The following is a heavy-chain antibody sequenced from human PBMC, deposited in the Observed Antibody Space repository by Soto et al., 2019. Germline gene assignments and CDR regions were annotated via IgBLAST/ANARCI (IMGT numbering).Heavy chain of an antibody. J-gene: IGHJ6*03. CDR1: GCTLSSYS. Sequence: ASVKVSCKTSGCTLSSYSFIWVRQAPGQGLEWVGRIITFVGKANVAQRFQGRVTITADRSTATAYMELRRLTSEDTAVYYCARGTLTGTTLDYYYYMDVWGKGTTVTVSS. D-gene: IGHD1-7*01. CDR2: IITFVGKA. V-gene: IGHV1-69*08. CDR3: ARGTLTGTTLDYYYYMDV.